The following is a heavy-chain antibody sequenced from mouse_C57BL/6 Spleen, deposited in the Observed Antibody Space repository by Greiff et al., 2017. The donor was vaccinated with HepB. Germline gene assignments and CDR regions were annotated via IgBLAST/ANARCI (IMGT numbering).Heavy chain of an antibody. V-gene: IGHV5-6*01. D-gene: IGHD1-1*01. CDR1: GFTFSSYG. J-gene: IGHJ1*03. CDR2: ISSGGSYT. CDR3: ASRFITTVVDWYFDV. Sequence: EVQLVESGGDLVKPGGSLKLSCAASGFTFSSYGMSWVRQTPDKRLEWVATISSGGSYTYYPDSVKGRFTISRDNAKNTLYRQMSSLKSADTAMYYCASRFITTVVDWYFDVWGTGTTVTVSS.